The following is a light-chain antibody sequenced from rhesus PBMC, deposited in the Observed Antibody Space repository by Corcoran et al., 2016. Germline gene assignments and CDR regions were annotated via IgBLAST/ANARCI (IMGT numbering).Light chain of an antibody. CDR3: QQYNDLLRT. Sequence: EIVMTQSPATLSLSPGETATLSCRASESVGSYLAWYQQKPGQAPKLLVNSAYFRATGIPDRFSGSGLRTEFTLTISSLEPEDVGVYHCQQYNDLLRTFGQGTKVEIK. J-gene: IGKJ1*01. CDR1: ESVGSY. CDR2: SAY. V-gene: IGKV3-40*03.